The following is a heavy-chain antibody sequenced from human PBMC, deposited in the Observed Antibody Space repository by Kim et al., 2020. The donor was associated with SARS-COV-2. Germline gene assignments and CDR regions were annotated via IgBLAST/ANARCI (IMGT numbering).Heavy chain of an antibody. CDR3: AREFRGVNRMCYYYGMDV. V-gene: IGHV3-33*05. D-gene: IGHD3-10*01. CDR2: ISYDGSNK. CDR1: GFTFSSYG. Sequence: GGSLRLSCAASGFTFSSYGMHWVRQAPGKGLEWVAVISYDGSNKYYADSVKGRFTISRDNSKNTLYLQMNSLRAEDTAVYYCAREFRGVNRMCYYYGMDVWGQGTTVTVSS. J-gene: IGHJ6*02.